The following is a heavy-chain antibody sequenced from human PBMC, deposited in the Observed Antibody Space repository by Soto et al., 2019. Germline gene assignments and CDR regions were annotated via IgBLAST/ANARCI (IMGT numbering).Heavy chain of an antibody. CDR1: GGSFSGYY. D-gene: IGHD6-13*01. CDR2: INHSGST. V-gene: IGHV4-34*01. CDR3: ARGERGSSCRSFDY. Sequence: PSETLSLTCAVYGGSFSGYYWSWIRQPPGKGLEWIGEINHSGSTNYNPSLKSRVTISVDTSKNQLSLKLSSVTAADTAVYYCARGERGSSCRSFDYWGQGTLVTVSS. J-gene: IGHJ4*02.